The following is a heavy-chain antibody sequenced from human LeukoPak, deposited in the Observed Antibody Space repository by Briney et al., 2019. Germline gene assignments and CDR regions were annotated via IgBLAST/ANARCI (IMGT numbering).Heavy chain of an antibody. CDR3: ARAAAAARDAFDI. CDR2: IYYSGST. V-gene: IGHV4-61*01. J-gene: IGHJ3*02. CDR1: GVSVSSGSYY. Sequence: SETLSITCTVSGVSVSSGSYYWSWIRQPPGKGLEWIGYIYYSGSTNYNPSLKSRVTISVDTSKNQFSLKLSSVTAADTAVYYCARAAAAARDAFDIWGQGTMVTVSS. D-gene: IGHD6-13*01.